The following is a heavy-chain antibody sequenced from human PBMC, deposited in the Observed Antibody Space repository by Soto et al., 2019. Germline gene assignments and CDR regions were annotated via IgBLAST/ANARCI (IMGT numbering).Heavy chain of an antibody. V-gene: IGHV4-39*01. CDR2: IYYSGRT. CDR1: GGSISSSTYY. CDR3: ARKVHYSGYGPIDY. Sequence: QLQLQGSGPGLVKPSETLSLTCTVSGGSISSSTYYWDWIRQPPGRGLEWIGTIYYSGRTYYNPSLKSRVTISVDTSKNQFSLKLSSVTAADTAVYYCARKVHYSGYGPIDYWGQGTLVTVSS. D-gene: IGHD5-12*01. J-gene: IGHJ4*02.